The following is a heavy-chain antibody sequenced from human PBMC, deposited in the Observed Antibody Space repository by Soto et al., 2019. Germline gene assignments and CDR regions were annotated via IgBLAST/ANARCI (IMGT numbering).Heavy chain of an antibody. J-gene: IGHJ6*02. V-gene: IGHV4-39*01. Sequence: SETLSLTCTVSGGSISSSSYYWGWIRQPPGKGLEWIGSIYYSGSTYYNPSLKSRVTISVDTSKNQFSLKLSSVTAADTAVYYCARQGQCVVGAHYYYGMDVWGQGSTVTVSS. CDR2: IYYSGST. CDR3: ARQGQCVVGAHYYYGMDV. D-gene: IGHD2-15*01. CDR1: GGSISSSSYY.